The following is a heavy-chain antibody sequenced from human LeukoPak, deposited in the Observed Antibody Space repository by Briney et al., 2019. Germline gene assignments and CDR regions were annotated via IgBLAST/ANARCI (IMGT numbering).Heavy chain of an antibody. Sequence: GGSLRLSCEASGFTFSSYWMSWVRQAPGKGLEWVANINRDGGPKYYADSVKGRFTISRDNAENSLFLQMNSLRADDTAIYYCARDLGGYDHVPDYWGQGTLVTVSS. CDR3: ARDLGGYDHVPDY. V-gene: IGHV3-7*01. D-gene: IGHD5-12*01. CDR1: GFTFSSYW. CDR2: INRDGGPK. J-gene: IGHJ4*02.